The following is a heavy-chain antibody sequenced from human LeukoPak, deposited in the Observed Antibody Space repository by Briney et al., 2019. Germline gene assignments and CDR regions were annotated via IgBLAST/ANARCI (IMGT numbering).Heavy chain of an antibody. Sequence: SETLSLTCSVSGASISTTNYYWGWIRQPPGKGLEWIGSIYYTGSTYNSPSLKGRVTVSVDTSKNHFSLRLNSVTAADTAVYYCARHRGRNGSYSFDDWGQGTLVTVSS. V-gene: IGHV4-39*01. CDR1: GASISTTNYY. CDR2: IYYTGST. D-gene: IGHD2-15*01. J-gene: IGHJ4*02. CDR3: ARHRGRNGSYSFDD.